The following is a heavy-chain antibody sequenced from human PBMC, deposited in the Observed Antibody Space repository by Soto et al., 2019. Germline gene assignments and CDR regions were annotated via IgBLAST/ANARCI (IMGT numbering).Heavy chain of an antibody. CDR3: ARELDDFWSGYPPQRYYYGMDV. J-gene: IGHJ6*02. D-gene: IGHD3-3*01. V-gene: IGHV4-4*02. Sequence: SETLSLTCAVSGGSISSSNWWSWVRQPPGKGLEWIGEIYHSGSTNYNPSLKSRVTISVDKSKNQFSLKLSSVTAADTAVYYCARELDDFWSGYPPQRYYYGMDVWGQGTTVTVS. CDR1: GGSISSSNW. CDR2: IYHSGST.